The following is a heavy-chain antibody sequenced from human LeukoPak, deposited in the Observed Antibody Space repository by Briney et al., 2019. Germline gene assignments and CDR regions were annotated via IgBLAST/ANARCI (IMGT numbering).Heavy chain of an antibody. CDR1: GGSFSGYY. V-gene: IGHV4-34*01. Sequence: SETLSLTCAVYGGSFSGYYWSWIRQPPGKGLEWIGEINHSGSTNYNPSLKSRVTISVDTSKNQFSLKLSSVTAADTAVYYCARALVAGSWFDPWGQGTLVTVSS. CDR2: INHSGST. CDR3: ARALVAGSWFDP. D-gene: IGHD2-2*01. J-gene: IGHJ5*02.